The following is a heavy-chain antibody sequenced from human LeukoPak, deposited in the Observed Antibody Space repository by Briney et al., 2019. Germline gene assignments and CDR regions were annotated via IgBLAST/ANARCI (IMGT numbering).Heavy chain of an antibody. J-gene: IGHJ4*02. D-gene: IGHD3-3*01. CDR1: GGTFSSYA. V-gene: IGHV1-69*04. Sequence: SVKVSCKAPGGTFSSYAISWVRRAPGQGLEWMGRIIPILGIANYAQKFQGRVTITADKSTSTAYMELSSLRSEDTAVYYCASFGVEPYWGQGTLVTVSS. CDR2: IIPILGIA. CDR3: ASFGVEPY.